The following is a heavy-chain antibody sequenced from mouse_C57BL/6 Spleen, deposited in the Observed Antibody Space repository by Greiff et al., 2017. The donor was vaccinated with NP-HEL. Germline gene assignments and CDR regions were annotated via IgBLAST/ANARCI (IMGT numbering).Heavy chain of an antibody. CDR2: IDPETGGT. Sequence: LVESGAELVRPGASVTLSCKASGYTFTDYEMHWVKQTPVHGLEWIGAIDPETGGTAYNQKFKGKAILTADKSSSTAYMELRSLTSEDSAVYYCTRDETTVVGGVWGTGTTVTVSS. CDR3: TRDETTVVGGV. J-gene: IGHJ1*03. V-gene: IGHV1-15*01. D-gene: IGHD1-1*01. CDR1: GYTFTDYE.